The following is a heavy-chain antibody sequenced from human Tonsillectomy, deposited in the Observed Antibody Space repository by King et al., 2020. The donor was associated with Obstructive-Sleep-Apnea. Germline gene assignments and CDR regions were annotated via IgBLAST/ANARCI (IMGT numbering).Heavy chain of an antibody. CDR1: GGSISSYY. Sequence: QLQESGPGLVKSSETLSLTCTVSGGSISSYYWTWIRQPPGKGLEWIGYVYYSGGTNYNPSLKSRLTISVDTSKNQFSLKLSSVTAADTAVYYCARDRHGGPFDYWGQGTPVTVSS. CDR2: VYYSGGT. V-gene: IGHV4-59*01. D-gene: IGHD2-15*01. J-gene: IGHJ4*02. CDR3: ARDRHGGPFDY.